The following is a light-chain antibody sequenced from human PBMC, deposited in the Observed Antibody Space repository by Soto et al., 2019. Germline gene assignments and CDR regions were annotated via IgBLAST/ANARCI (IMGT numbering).Light chain of an antibody. CDR3: QQYGSSPLT. Sequence: EIVLTQSPGTLSLSPGERATLSCRASQSVSSSYLAWYQQKPGQAPRLLIYGASNRATGIPDRFSGSGSGTDFTLTIIRLEPEDFAVYYCQQYGSSPLTFGGGTKVDIK. CDR1: QSVSSSY. V-gene: IGKV3-20*01. J-gene: IGKJ4*01. CDR2: GAS.